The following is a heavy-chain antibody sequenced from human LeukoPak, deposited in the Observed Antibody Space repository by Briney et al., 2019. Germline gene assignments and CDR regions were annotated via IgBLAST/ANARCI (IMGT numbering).Heavy chain of an antibody. J-gene: IGHJ5*02. CDR2: IIPIFGTA. CDR1: GGTFSSYA. Sequence: SVKVSCKASGGTFSSYAISWGRQAPGQGLEWMGGIIPIFGTANYAQEFQGRVTITTDESTSTAYMELSSLRSEDMAVYYCARGPCSSTSCLNWFDPWGQGTLVTVSS. V-gene: IGHV1-69*05. D-gene: IGHD2-2*01. CDR3: ARGPCSSTSCLNWFDP.